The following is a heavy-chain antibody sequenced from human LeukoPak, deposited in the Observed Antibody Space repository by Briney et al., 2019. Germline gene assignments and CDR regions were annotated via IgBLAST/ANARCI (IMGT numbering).Heavy chain of an antibody. V-gene: IGHV4-4*08. D-gene: IGHD6-6*01. CDR3: ATNALLVPSTFDS. J-gene: IGHJ4*02. CDR2: VYDENGGT. Sequence: SETLSLTCSVSGGSISDAYWSWVRQSPGNQMEWIGYVYDENGGTNYNPSLKSRVSISLDTYKKQFSLTMKSVTAADTAVYYCATNALLVPSTFDSWGRGTLVTVSA. CDR1: GGSISDAY.